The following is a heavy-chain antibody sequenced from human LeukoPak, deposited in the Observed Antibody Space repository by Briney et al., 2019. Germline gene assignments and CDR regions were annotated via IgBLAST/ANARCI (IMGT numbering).Heavy chain of an antibody. D-gene: IGHD6-13*01. J-gene: IGHJ4*02. CDR1: GESFCGYY. Sequence: SDPLSLICAVYGESFCGYYWSWIRHSPGEGLEWIGEINHSGSTNYNPSLKSRVTISVDTSKNQFSLKLSSVTAADTAVYYCARVYRHTPIAAAGSRFDYWGQGTLVTVSS. CDR3: ARVYRHTPIAAAGSRFDY. CDR2: INHSGST. V-gene: IGHV4-34*01.